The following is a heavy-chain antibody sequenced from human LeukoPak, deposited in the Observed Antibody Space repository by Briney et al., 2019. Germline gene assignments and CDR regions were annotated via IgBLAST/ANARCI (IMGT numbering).Heavy chain of an antibody. Sequence: SETLSLTCTVSGGSISSYYWSWIRQPPGKGLEWIGYIYYGGSTNYNPSLKSRVTISVDTSKNQFSLKLSSVTAADTAVYYCARDSHPIDIWGQGTMVTVSS. J-gene: IGHJ3*02. CDR2: IYYGGST. CDR1: GGSISSYY. CDR3: ARDSHPIDI. V-gene: IGHV4-59*01.